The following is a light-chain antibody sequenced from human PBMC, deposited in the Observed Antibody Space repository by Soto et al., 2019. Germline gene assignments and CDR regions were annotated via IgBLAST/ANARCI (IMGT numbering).Light chain of an antibody. CDR1: YSNIGIND. CDR2: DTS. Sequence: QSVLTQPPSASGTPGQRVTVSCSGTYSNIGINDVHWYRQLSGTAPQILIYDTSQRATGVPDRVSGSRSGTSASLVISGLQTEDEAEYHCAPWDDSVNGPAFGGGTKRTVL. J-gene: IGLJ2*01. CDR3: APWDDSVNGPA. V-gene: IGLV1-44*01.